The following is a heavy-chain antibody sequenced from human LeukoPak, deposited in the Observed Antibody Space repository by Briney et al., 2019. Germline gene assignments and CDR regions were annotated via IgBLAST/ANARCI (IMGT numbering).Heavy chain of an antibody. V-gene: IGHV4-61*01. Sequence: KTSETLSLTCTVSGGSVSSGSYYWSWIRQPPGKGLEWIGYIYYSGSTNYNPSLKSRVTISVDTSKNQFSLKLSSVTAADTAVYYCARDWHYRDSSGYHWYFDLWGRGTLVTVSS. CDR1: GGSVSSGSYY. CDR2: IYYSGST. J-gene: IGHJ2*01. CDR3: ARDWHYRDSSGYHWYFDL. D-gene: IGHD3-22*01.